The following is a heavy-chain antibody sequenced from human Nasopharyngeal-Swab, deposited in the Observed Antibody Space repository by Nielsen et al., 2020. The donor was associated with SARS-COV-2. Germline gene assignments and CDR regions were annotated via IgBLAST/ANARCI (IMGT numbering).Heavy chain of an antibody. D-gene: IGHD1-26*01. J-gene: IGHJ3*02. CDR2: IYYNGST. Sequence: SETLSLPCPVSCGSLRSSCYYWGSVRPPPGKGLEGVGGIYYNGSTYYNPSLKSRVTISVDTSKNQFSLKLSSVTAADTAVYYCASLYSGSYWGPGRPFDIWGQGTMVTVSS. V-gene: IGHV4-39*01. CDR1: CGSLRSSCYY. CDR3: ASLYSGSYWGPGRPFDI.